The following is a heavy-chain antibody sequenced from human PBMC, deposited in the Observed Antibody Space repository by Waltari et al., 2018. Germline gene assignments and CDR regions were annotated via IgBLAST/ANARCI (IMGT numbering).Heavy chain of an antibody. Sequence: QVQLVQSGAEVKKPGASVTVSCTASGYTFTGYYLHWVRPAPGQGLEWMGWINPNSGGTNYAQKVQGRVTMTRDTSISTAYMELSRLRSDDTAVYYCARAPYYYDSSGYYYDPWGQGTLVTVSS. V-gene: IGHV1-2*02. D-gene: IGHD3-22*01. CDR2: INPNSGGT. J-gene: IGHJ5*02. CDR3: ARAPYYYDSSGYYYDP. CDR1: GYTFTGYY.